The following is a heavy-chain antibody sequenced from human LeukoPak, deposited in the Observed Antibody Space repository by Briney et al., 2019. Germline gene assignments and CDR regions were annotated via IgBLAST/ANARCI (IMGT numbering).Heavy chain of an antibody. CDR3: AKGDDFWSGYSPDAFDI. CDR1: GFTFSSYG. Sequence: PGGSLRLSCAASGFTFSSYGMHWVRQAPGKGLEWVAVIWYDGSNKYYADSVKGRFTISRDNSKNTLYLQMNSLRAEDTAVYYCAKGDDFWSGYSPDAFDIWGQGTMVTVSS. CDR2: IWYDGSNK. J-gene: IGHJ3*02. V-gene: IGHV3-33*06. D-gene: IGHD3-3*01.